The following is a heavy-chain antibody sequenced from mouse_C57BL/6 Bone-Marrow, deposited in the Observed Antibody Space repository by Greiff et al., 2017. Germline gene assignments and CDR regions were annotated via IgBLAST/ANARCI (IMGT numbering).Heavy chain of an antibody. V-gene: IGHV1-62-2*01. CDR2: FYPGSGSI. CDR3: ARHGYDGYPAWFAY. D-gene: IGHD2-3*01. CDR1: GYTFTEYT. Sequence: VKLMESGAEPVKPGASVKLSCKASGYTFTEYTIHWVKQRSGQGLEWIGWFYPGSGSIKYNGKFKDKATLTADKSSSTVYMELSRLTSEDSAVYFCARHGYDGYPAWFAYWGQGTLVTVSA. J-gene: IGHJ3*01.